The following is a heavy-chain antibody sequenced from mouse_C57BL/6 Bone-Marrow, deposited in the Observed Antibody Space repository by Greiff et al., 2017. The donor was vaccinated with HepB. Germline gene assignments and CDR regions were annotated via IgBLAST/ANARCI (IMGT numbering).Heavy chain of an antibody. J-gene: IGHJ2*01. CDR3: ARKGDSNYRDDY. CDR1: GYTFTSYW. Sequence: VQLQQPGAELVKPGASVKMSCKASGYTFTSYWITWVKQRPGQGLEWIGDIYPGSGSTNYNEKFKSKATLTVDTSSSTAYMQLSSLTSEDSAVYYYARKGDSNYRDDYWGQGTTLTVSS. CDR2: IYPGSGST. V-gene: IGHV1-55*01. D-gene: IGHD2-5*01.